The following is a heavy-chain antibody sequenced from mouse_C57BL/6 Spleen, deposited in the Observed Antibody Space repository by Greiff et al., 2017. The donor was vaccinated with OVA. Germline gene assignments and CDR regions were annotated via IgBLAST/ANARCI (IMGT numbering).Heavy chain of an antibody. CDR1: GYTFTSYW. V-gene: IGHV1-50*01. CDR3: ERRYDYLYYAMDY. J-gene: IGHJ4*01. CDR2: IDPSDSYT. Sequence: QVQLKQPGAELVKPGASVKLSCKASGYTFTSYWMQWVKQRPGQGLEWIGEIDPSDSYTNYNQKFKGKATLTADTSSSTAYMQLSSLTSEDSAVYYCERRYDYLYYAMDYWGQGTSVTVSS. D-gene: IGHD2-4*01.